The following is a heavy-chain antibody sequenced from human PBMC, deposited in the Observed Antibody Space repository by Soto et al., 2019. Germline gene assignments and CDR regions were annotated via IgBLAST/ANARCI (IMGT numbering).Heavy chain of an antibody. CDR2: ISAYNGNT. V-gene: IGHV1-18*04. J-gene: IGHJ5*02. Sequence: ASVKVSCKASGYTFTSYGISWVRQAPGQGLEWMGWISAYNGNTNYAQKLQGRVTMTTDTSTSTAYMELRSLRSDDTAVYYCARGPDCSSTSCYPNWFDPWGQGTLVTVYS. D-gene: IGHD2-2*01. CDR1: GYTFTSYG. CDR3: ARGPDCSSTSCYPNWFDP.